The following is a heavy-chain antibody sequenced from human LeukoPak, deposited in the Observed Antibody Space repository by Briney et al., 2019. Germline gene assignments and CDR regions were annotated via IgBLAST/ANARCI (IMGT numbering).Heavy chain of an antibody. CDR1: GGSISSSSYY. D-gene: IGHD6-13*01. CDR2: IYTSGSI. V-gene: IGHV4-61*02. J-gene: IGHJ6*03. Sequence: PSETLSLTCTVSGGSISSSSYYWSWIRQPAGKGLEWIGRIYTSGSINYNPSLKSRVTISVDTSKNQFSLKLSSVTAADTAVYYCARDSRIAGYYYYMDVWGKGTTVSVSS. CDR3: ARDSRIAGYYYYMDV.